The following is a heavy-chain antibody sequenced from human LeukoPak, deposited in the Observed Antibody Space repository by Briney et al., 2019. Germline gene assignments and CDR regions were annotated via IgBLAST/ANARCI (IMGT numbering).Heavy chain of an antibody. CDR2: ISGVGGST. V-gene: IGHV3-23*01. CDR1: GFTFNSYA. J-gene: IGHJ4*02. Sequence: GGSLRLSCAASGFTFNSYAMSWVRQAPGKGLEWVSAISGVGGSTYYADSVKGRFTISRDNSKNTLYLQINSLRAEDTAIYYCAKRPSSGYDENYFDYWGQGTLVTVSS. CDR3: AKRPSSGYDENYFDY. D-gene: IGHD3-22*01.